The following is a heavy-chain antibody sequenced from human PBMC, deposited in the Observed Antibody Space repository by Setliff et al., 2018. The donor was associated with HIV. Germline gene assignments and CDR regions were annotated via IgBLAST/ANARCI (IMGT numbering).Heavy chain of an antibody. D-gene: IGHD6-6*01. V-gene: IGHV1-3*01. CDR2: INAGNGNT. CDR3: ASLSCLANAFDI. J-gene: IGHJ3*02. CDR1: GYTFTQYH. Sequence: ASVKVSCKASGYTFTQYHMHWVRQAPGQRLEWMGWINAGNGNTKYSKKFQGRVTITRDTSTNTTYMELNSLRSEDTAVYYCASLSCLANAFDIWGQGTMVTVSS.